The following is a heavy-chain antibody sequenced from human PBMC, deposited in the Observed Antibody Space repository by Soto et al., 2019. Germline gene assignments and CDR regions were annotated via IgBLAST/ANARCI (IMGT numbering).Heavy chain of an antibody. CDR2: INAGNGNT. D-gene: IGHD5-18*01. CDR1: GYTFTSYA. J-gene: IGHJ4*02. V-gene: IGHV1-3*01. CDR3: ARSPGYSYGDY. Sequence: QVQLVQSGAEVKKPGASVKVSCKASGYTFTSYAMHWVRQAPGQRLEWMGWINAGNGNTKYSQKFQGRVPITRDTAASTAYMELSSLRSEDTAVYYCARSPGYSYGDYWGQGTLVTVSS.